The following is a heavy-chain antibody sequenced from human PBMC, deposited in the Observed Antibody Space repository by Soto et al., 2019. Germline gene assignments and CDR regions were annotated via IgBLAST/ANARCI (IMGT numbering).Heavy chain of an antibody. J-gene: IGHJ4*02. CDR2: IKYSGTT. CDR1: GGSISSSRCH. D-gene: IGHD2-15*01. Sequence: SETLSLTCTVSGGSISSSRCHWGWIRQPPGKGLEWIASIKYSGTTFYNPSLKSRVTISVDTSKNQFSLKLSSVTAADTAVYYCARHTPAISISDHWGQGTLVTVS. V-gene: IGHV4-39*01. CDR3: ARHTPAISISDH.